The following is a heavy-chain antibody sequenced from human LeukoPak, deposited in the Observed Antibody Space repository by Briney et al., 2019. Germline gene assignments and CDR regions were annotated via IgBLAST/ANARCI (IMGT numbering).Heavy chain of an antibody. J-gene: IGHJ4*02. CDR1: GYTFTNYG. D-gene: IGHD2-21*02. CDR3: ARDAVSTVTAGGIDY. Sequence: ASVKVSCKASGYTFTNYGISWVRQAPGQGLEWMAWISAYSGNTEYAQKMQGRVTMTTDTSTSTAYMKLRNLISDDSAAYFCARDAVSTVTAGGIDYWGQGTLVTVSS. CDR2: ISAYSGNT. V-gene: IGHV1-18*01.